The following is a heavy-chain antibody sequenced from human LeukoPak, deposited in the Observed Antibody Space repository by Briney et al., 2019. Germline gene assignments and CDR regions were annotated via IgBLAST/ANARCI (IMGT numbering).Heavy chain of an antibody. V-gene: IGHV3-30*18. CDR3: AKFAASSGWYDDDY. CDR1: GFTFSSYG. CDR2: ISYDGSNK. Sequence: GRSLRLSCAASGFTFSSYGMHWVRQAPGKGLEWVAVISYDGSNKYYADSVKGRFTISRDNSKNTLYLQMNSLRAEDTAVYYRAKFAASSGWYDDDYWGQGTLVTVSS. D-gene: IGHD6-19*01. J-gene: IGHJ4*02.